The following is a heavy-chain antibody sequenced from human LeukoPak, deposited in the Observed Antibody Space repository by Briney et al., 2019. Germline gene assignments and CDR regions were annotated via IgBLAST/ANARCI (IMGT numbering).Heavy chain of an antibody. V-gene: IGHV1-8*01. J-gene: IGHJ4*02. Sequence: ASVKVSCKASGYTFISNDINWVRQATGQGLEWMGWMNPNNGNAGYAQKLQGRVTMTRDTSISTAYMELSSLRSEDTAVYYCARASRGYSGSGTYLYYFDHWGQGTLVTVSS. CDR2: MNPNNGNA. CDR3: ARASRGYSGSGTYLYYFDH. D-gene: IGHD3-10*01. CDR1: GYTFISND.